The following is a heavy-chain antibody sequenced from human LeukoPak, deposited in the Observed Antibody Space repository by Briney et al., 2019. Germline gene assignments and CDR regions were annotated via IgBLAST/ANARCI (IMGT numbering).Heavy chain of an antibody. CDR2: IYYSGTT. J-gene: IGHJ4*02. D-gene: IGHD6-19*01. V-gene: IGHV4-59*01. CDR1: GCSISSYY. Sequence: PSETLSLTCTVSGCSISSYYWSWIRQPPGKGLEWIGYIYYSGTTNYNPSLKSRVTISVDTSKNQFSLKLNSVTAADTAVYYCARGTSSGWYGFDSWGQGTLVTVSS. CDR3: ARGTSSGWYGFDS.